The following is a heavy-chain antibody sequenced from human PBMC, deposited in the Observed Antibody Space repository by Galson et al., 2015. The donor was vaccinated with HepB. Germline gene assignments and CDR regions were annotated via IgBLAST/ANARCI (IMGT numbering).Heavy chain of an antibody. J-gene: IGHJ3*02. V-gene: IGHV3-7*01. CDR2: IKQDGSEK. Sequence: SLRLSCAASGFTFSSYWMSWVRQAPGKGLEWVANIKQDGSEKYYVDSVKGRFTISRDNAKNSLYLQMNSLRAEDTAVYYCARWSVTIFGVPHAFDIWGQGTMFTVSS. CDR3: ARWSVTIFGVPHAFDI. D-gene: IGHD3-3*01. CDR1: GFTFSSYW.